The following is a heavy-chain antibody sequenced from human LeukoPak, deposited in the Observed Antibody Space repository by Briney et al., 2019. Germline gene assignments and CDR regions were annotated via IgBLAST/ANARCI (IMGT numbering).Heavy chain of an antibody. CDR1: GFTFSSYA. J-gene: IGHJ3*02. CDR2: ISGSDGST. D-gene: IGHD3-10*01. CDR3: ARGVIIIGRIRGAFDI. V-gene: IGHV3-23*01. Sequence: GGSLRLSCAASGFTFSSYAMSWVRQAPGKGLEWVSAISGSDGSTYYADSVKGRFTISRDNSKNTLYLQMDSLRAEDTAVYYCARGVIIIGRIRGAFDIWGQGTMVTVFS.